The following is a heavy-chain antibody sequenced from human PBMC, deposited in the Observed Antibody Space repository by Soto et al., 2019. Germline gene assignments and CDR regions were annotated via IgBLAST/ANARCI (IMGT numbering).Heavy chain of an antibody. Sequence: ASVKVSCKASGYTFTSYAMHWVRQAPGQRLEWMGWINAGNGNTKYSQKFQGRVTITRDTSASTAYMELSSLRSEDTAVYYCARSSTMVRGVIKHNYYYYGMDVWGQGTTVTVS. V-gene: IGHV1-3*01. J-gene: IGHJ6*02. CDR2: INAGNGNT. D-gene: IGHD3-10*01. CDR1: GYTFTSYA. CDR3: ARSSTMVRGVIKHNYYYYGMDV.